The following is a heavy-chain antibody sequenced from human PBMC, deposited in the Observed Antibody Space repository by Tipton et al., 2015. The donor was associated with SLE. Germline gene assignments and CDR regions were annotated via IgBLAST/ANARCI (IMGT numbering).Heavy chain of an antibody. CDR3: AGGRGYSGYLGY. CDR1: GGSISSSSNY. CDR2: IDHSGST. D-gene: IGHD5-12*01. V-gene: IGHV4-39*07. J-gene: IGHJ4*02. Sequence: TLSLTCTVSGGSISSSSNYWGWIRQPPGKGLEWIGSIDHSGSTYYNPSLKSRVTISVDRSKNQFSLKLSSVTAADTAVYYCAGGRGYSGYLGYWGQGTLVTVSS.